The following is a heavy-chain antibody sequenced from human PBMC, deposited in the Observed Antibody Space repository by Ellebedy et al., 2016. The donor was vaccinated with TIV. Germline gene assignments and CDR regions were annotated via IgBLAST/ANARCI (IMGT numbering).Heavy chain of an antibody. D-gene: IGHD2-2*01. CDR1: GFTFSSYG. J-gene: IGHJ5*02. Sequence: GGSLRLSXAASGFTFSSYGMHWVRQAPGKGLEWVAVIWYDGSYKYYGDSVKGRFTISRDNSKNTLYLQMNSLRVDDTDVYYCARGYQFRNWLDPWGQGTLVTVSS. V-gene: IGHV3-33*01. CDR3: ARGYQFRNWLDP. CDR2: IWYDGSYK.